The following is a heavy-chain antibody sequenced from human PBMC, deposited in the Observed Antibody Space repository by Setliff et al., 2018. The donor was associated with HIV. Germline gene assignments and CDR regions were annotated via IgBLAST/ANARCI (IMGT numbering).Heavy chain of an antibody. Sequence: SVKVSCKASGDTFNNCAVTWVRQAPGQGLEWMGGSIPLFGTTNYAQKFQGRVTLTTDELMKTAYMELSSLRSEDTAVYYCARAVASKNVRGEYYFDYWGQGTLVTVSS. CDR1: GDTFNNCA. D-gene: IGHD3-16*01. CDR3: ARAVASKNVRGEYYFDY. CDR2: SIPLFGTT. V-gene: IGHV1-69*05. J-gene: IGHJ4*02.